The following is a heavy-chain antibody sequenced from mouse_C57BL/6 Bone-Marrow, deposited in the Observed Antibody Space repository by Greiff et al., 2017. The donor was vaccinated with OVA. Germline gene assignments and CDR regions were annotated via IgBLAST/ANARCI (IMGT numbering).Heavy chain of an antibody. CDR1: GYTFTSYG. Sequence: VQLQQSGAELARPGASVKLSCKASGYTFTSYGISWVKQRTGQGLEWIGEIYPRSGNTYYNEKFKGKATLTADNSSSTAYMELRSLTSEDSAVYFCARSSYYSNYLDFDYWGQGTTLTVAS. CDR3: ARSSYYSNYLDFDY. J-gene: IGHJ2*01. CDR2: IYPRSGNT. D-gene: IGHD2-5*01. V-gene: IGHV1-81*01.